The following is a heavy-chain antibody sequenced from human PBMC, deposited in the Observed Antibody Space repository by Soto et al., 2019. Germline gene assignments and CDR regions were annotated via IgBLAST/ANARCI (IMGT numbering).Heavy chain of an antibody. D-gene: IGHD5-12*01. CDR2: INLNSGDT. J-gene: IGHJ5*02. CDR3: ARDLGGYDLYGPDT. CDR1: GYTFTSYY. V-gene: IGHV1-2*02. Sequence: PSVKVSCKASGYTFTSYYMHWVRQAPGQGLEWMGWINLNSGDTNYAEKFRGRVTMTRDTSIITAYMELTRLKSDDTAVYYCARDLGGYDLYGPDTWGQGTLVTVSS.